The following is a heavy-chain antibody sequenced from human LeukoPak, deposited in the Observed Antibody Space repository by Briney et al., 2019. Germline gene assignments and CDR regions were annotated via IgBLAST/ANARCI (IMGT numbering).Heavy chain of an antibody. Sequence: PSETLSLTCAVYGGSFSGYYWSWIRQPPGKGLEWIGEINHSGSTNYNPSLKSRVTISVDTSKNQFSLKVTSVTAADTAVYYCARAYGARPYYYFDSWGQGTLVTVSS. D-gene: IGHD4-17*01. CDR1: GGSFSGYY. J-gene: IGHJ4*02. V-gene: IGHV4-34*01. CDR3: ARAYGARPYYYFDS. CDR2: INHSGST.